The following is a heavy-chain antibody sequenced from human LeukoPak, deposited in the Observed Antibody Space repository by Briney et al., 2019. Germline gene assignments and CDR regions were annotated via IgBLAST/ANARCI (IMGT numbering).Heavy chain of an antibody. V-gene: IGHV3-21*01. CDR3: ARDRDWSFDY. CDR2: ISSSSSYI. Sequence: PGGSLRLSCAASGFTFSSYSMNWVRQAPGKGLEWVSSISSSSSYIYYADSVKGRFTISRDTAKNSLYLQMNSLRDEDTAVYYCARDRDWSFDYWGQGTLVTVSS. D-gene: IGHD2-21*02. CDR1: GFTFSSYS. J-gene: IGHJ4*02.